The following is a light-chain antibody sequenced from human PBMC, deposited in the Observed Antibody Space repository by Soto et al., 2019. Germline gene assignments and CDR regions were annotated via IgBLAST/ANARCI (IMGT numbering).Light chain of an antibody. J-gene: IGLJ2*01. CDR3: SSYTISSTVV. CDR2: DVS. CDR1: SSDVGGYNY. Sequence: ALTQPASVSGSPGQSITISCTGTSSDVGGYNYVSWYQQHPGKAPKLMIYDVSNRPSGVSNRFSGSKSGNTASLTISGLQAEDEADYYCSSYTISSTVVFGGGTKLTVL. V-gene: IGLV2-14*01.